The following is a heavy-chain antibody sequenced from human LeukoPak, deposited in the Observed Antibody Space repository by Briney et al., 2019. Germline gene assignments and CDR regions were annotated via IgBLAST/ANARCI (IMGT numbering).Heavy chain of an antibody. Sequence: PGGSLRLSCAASGFTLSHYYMTWIRQAPGEGREWLSCISSSGDTIYYADSVKGRFTVSRDNAENSLYLQMNSLRAEDTGMYYSARQGSEIDYWGQGTLVTVSS. J-gene: IGHJ4*02. CDR2: ISSSGDTI. CDR1: GFTLSHYY. V-gene: IGHV3-11*01. CDR3: ARQGSEIDY.